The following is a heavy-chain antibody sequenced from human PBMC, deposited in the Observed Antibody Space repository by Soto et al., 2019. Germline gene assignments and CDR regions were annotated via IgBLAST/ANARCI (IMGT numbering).Heavy chain of an antibody. CDR3: AKKDYYIDV. CDR1: GFTFSNYA. CDR2: ISNSGTDT. V-gene: IGHV3-23*01. Sequence: GGSLRLSCAASGFTFSNYAMSWVRQAPGKGLEWVSAISNSGTDTYYGDSVKGRFTISRDNSKNALYLQMNSLGAEDTAVYYCAKKDYYIDVWGRGTTVTVSS. J-gene: IGHJ6*03.